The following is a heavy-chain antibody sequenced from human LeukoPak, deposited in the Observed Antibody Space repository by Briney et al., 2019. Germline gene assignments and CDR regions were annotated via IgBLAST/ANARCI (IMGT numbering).Heavy chain of an antibody. CDR1: GFTFGSYS. J-gene: IGHJ1*01. Sequence: GGSLRLSCAGSGFTFGSYSMNWVRHAPGKGLEWVSYIGHTGSITDYADSVKGRFTISRDNAKNSLYLQMNTLRAEDTAVYYCVRDGAVVTSGSYPWRYFQYWGQGTLVTVSS. CDR3: VRDGAVVTSGSYPWRYFQY. CDR2: IGHTGSIT. V-gene: IGHV3-48*04. D-gene: IGHD3-10*01.